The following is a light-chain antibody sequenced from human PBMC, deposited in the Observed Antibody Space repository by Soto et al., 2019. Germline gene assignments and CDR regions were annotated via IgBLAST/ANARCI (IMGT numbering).Light chain of an antibody. CDR2: GNS. V-gene: IGLV1-40*01. CDR1: SSNIGAGYD. Sequence: QSVLTQPPSVSGAPGQRVTISCTGSSSNIGAGYDVHWYQQLPGTAPKLLSYGNSNRPSGVPERFSGSKSGTSASLAITGLQAEDEADYYCQSYDSSLSGSVVFGGGTKLTVL. J-gene: IGLJ2*01. CDR3: QSYDSSLSGSVV.